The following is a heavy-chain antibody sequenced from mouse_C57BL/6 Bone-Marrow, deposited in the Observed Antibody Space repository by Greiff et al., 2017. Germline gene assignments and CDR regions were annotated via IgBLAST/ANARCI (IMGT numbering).Heavy chain of an antibody. D-gene: IGHD3-2*02. V-gene: IGHV5-6*01. Sequence: EVQVVESGGDLVKPGGSLKLSCAASGFTFSSYGMSWVRQTPDKRLEWVATISSGGSYTYYPDSVKGRFTISRDNAKNTLYLQMSSLKSEDTAMYYCARQLRLRDYFDYWGQGTTLTVS. J-gene: IGHJ2*01. CDR2: ISSGGSYT. CDR1: GFTFSSYG. CDR3: ARQLRLRDYFDY.